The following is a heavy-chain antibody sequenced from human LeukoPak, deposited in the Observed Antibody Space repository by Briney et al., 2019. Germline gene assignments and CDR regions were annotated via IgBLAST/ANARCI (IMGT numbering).Heavy chain of an antibody. CDR3: ARDLYRIVVVPHYFDY. Sequence: GGSLRLSCAASGLTVSNKYMSWVRQAPGKGLEWVSVIYAGGNTYYADSARGRFTISRDNSKNTLYLQMNSLRAEDTAVYYCARDLYRIVVVPHYFDYWGQGTLVTVSS. CDR2: IYAGGNT. V-gene: IGHV3-66*01. J-gene: IGHJ4*02. CDR1: GLTVSNKY. D-gene: IGHD3-22*01.